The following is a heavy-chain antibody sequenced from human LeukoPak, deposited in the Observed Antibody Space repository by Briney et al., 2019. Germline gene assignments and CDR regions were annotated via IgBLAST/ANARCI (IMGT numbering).Heavy chain of an antibody. Sequence: GGSLRLSCAASGFTFSRYGMNWVRQAPGKGLEWVAVTWHDGSNKDYGDSVKGRFTISRDNSKNTLYLQMTSLRAEDTAVYFCAKASEDHSSSPSDYRGQGTLVTVSS. J-gene: IGHJ4*02. V-gene: IGHV3-33*06. CDR1: GFTFSRYG. D-gene: IGHD6-13*01. CDR3: AKASEDHSSSPSDY. CDR2: TWHDGSNK.